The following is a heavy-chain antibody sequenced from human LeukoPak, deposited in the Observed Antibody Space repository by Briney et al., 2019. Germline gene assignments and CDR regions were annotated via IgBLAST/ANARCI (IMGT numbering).Heavy chain of an antibody. V-gene: IGHV3-30*04. CDR3: AKDYGTAMVYFDY. D-gene: IGHD5-18*01. CDR1: GFTFSSYA. CDR2: TSYDGSNK. Sequence: PGGSLRLSCAASGFTFSSYAMHWVRQAPGKGLEWVAVTSYDGSNKYYADSVKGRFTISRDNSKNTLYLQMNSLRAGNTAVYYCAKDYGTAMVYFDYWGQGTLVTVSS. J-gene: IGHJ4*02.